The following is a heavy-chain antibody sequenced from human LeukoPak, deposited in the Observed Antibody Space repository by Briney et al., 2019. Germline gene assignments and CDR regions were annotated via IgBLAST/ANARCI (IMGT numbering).Heavy chain of an antibody. CDR2: IYYSGST. J-gene: IGHJ4*02. CDR3: ARVGALGGFDY. CDR1: GDSISSSSYY. V-gene: IGHV4-61*01. D-gene: IGHD1-26*01. Sequence: SETLSLTCTVSGDSISSSSYYWSWIRQPPGKGLEWIGYIYYSGSTNYNPSLKSRVTISVDTSKNQFSLKLSSVTAADTAVYYCARVGALGGFDYWGQGTLVTVSS.